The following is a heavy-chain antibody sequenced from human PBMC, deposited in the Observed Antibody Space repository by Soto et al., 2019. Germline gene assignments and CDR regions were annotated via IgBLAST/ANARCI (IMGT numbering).Heavy chain of an antibody. V-gene: IGHV3-33*01. D-gene: IGHD1-26*01. Sequence: GGSLRLSCAASGFTFSSYGMHWVRQAPGKGLEWVAVIWYDGSNKYYADSVKGRFTISRDNSKNTLYLQMNSLRAEDTAVYYCARDRVSWELFGDFDYWGQGTLVTVSS. J-gene: IGHJ4*02. CDR2: IWYDGSNK. CDR3: ARDRVSWELFGDFDY. CDR1: GFTFSSYG.